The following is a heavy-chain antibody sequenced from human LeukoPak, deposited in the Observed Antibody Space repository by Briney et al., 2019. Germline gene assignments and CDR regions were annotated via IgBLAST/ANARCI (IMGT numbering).Heavy chain of an antibody. Sequence: GESLKISCKGSGYSFISYWIAWVRQMPGKGLEWMGIIYPGDSDTRYSPSFQGQVTISADKSISTAYLQWSSLKASDTAMYYCARPYYYDSSGYHFDYWGQGTLVTVSS. D-gene: IGHD3-22*01. V-gene: IGHV5-51*01. CDR3: ARPYYYDSSGYHFDY. CDR2: IYPGDSDT. CDR1: GYSFISYW. J-gene: IGHJ4*02.